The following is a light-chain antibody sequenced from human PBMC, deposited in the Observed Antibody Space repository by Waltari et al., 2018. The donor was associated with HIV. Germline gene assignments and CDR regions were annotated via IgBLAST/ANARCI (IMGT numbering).Light chain of an antibody. CDR1: SYNVGTKT. CDR2: TNN. CDR3: AAWDASLNAPV. J-gene: IGLJ2*01. V-gene: IGLV1-44*01. Sequence: QSVLTQSPSTSGTPGQRVTISCSGSSYNVGTKTVNWYQQAPQTAPKRLIYTNNQRPSGLPDRFSASKSVASASLAISGLRSEDAADYYCAAWDASLNAPVFGGGTKLTVL.